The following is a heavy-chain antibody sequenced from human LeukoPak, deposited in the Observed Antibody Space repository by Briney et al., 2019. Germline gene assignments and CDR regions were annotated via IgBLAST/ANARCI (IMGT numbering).Heavy chain of an antibody. V-gene: IGHV4-30-2*01. J-gene: IGHJ4*02. CDR2: IYHSGST. D-gene: IGHD5-24*01. Sequence: SETLSLTCAVSGGSISSGGYSWSWIRQPPGKGLEWIGYIYHSGSTYYNPSLKSRVTISVDRSKNQFSLKLSSVTAADTAVYYCARGAEMATSPVGTFDYWGQGTLVTVSS. CDR3: ARGAEMATSPVGTFDY. CDR1: GGSISSGGYS.